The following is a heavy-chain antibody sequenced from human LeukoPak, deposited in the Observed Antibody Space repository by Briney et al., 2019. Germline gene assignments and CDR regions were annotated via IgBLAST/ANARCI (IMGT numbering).Heavy chain of an antibody. CDR2: IFYSGNT. J-gene: IGHJ3*02. CDR1: GGSISSSSYY. Sequence: SETLSLTCTVSGGSISSSSYYWGWIRQPPGKGLEWMGSIFYSGNTFYNPSLKSRVTVSVDTAKNQFSLKLSSVPAADTSMYFCARHYHYGSGRYMPFDIWGQGTMVTVSS. CDR3: ARHYHYGSGRYMPFDI. V-gene: IGHV4-39*01. D-gene: IGHD3-10*01.